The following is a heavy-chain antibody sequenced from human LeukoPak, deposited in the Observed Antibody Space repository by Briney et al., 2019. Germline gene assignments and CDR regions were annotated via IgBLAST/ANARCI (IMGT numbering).Heavy chain of an antibody. CDR1: GYTFTSYG. CDR3: ARVGIYCSSTSCYVSDFDY. J-gene: IGHJ4*02. Sequence: ASVKVSSKASGYTFTSYGISWVRQAPGQGLEWMGWISAYNGNTNYAQKLQGRVTMTTDTSTSTAYMELRSLRSDDTAVYYCARVGIYCSSTSCYVSDFDYWGQGTLVTVSS. D-gene: IGHD2-2*01. V-gene: IGHV1-18*01. CDR2: ISAYNGNT.